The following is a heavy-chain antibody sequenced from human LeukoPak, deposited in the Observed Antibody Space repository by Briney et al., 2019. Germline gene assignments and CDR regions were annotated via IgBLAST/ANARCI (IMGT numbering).Heavy chain of an antibody. CDR2: INPNSGGT. CDR3: ATYYPGTSARE. J-gene: IGHJ4*02. CDR1: GYTFTGYY. Sequence: GASVKASCKASGYTFTGYYMHWVRQAPGQGLEWMGWINPNSGGTNYAQKFQGRVTMTRDTSISTAYMELSGLTSDDTAVYFCATYYPGTSAREWGQGTLVTVS. V-gene: IGHV1-2*02. D-gene: IGHD2-8*02.